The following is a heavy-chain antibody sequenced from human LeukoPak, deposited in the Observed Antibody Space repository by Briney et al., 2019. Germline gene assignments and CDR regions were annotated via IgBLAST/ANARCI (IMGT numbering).Heavy chain of an antibody. V-gene: IGHV5-51*01. CDR2: IYPGDSDT. CDR3: ARTNLGYFSGGSCYSDWYFDL. Sequence: GESLNISCKGSGYSFTSYWIGWVRQMPGKGLEWMGIIYPGDSDTRYSPSFQGQVTISADKSISTSYLPWISLTASDTAMYYCARTNLGYFSGGSCYSDWYFDLWGGGTLVTVSS. CDR1: GYSFTSYW. J-gene: IGHJ2*01. D-gene: IGHD2-15*01.